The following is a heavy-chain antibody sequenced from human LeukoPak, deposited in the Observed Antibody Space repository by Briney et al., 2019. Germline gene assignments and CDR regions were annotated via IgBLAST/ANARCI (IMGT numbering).Heavy chain of an antibody. V-gene: IGHV3-74*01. Sequence: GGSLRLSCAASGFTFSSYWMHWVRQAPGKGLVWVSRINSDGSTTNYADSVKGRFIISRDNAENTMYLQMNSLRVEDTAVYYCTRRVSATRWFDPWGQGTLVTVSS. CDR3: TRRVSATRWFDP. J-gene: IGHJ5*02. CDR1: GFTFSSYW. CDR2: INSDGSTT. D-gene: IGHD2-15*01.